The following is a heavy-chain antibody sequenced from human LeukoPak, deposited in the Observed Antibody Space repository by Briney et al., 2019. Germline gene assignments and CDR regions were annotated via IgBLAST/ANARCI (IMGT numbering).Heavy chain of an antibody. V-gene: IGHV4-39*01. CDR2: IYYSGST. CDR1: GGSLSSRNYY. CDR3: AGERIYYGLDV. J-gene: IGHJ6*02. D-gene: IGHD3-10*01. Sequence: SETLSLTCTVSGGSLSSRNYYWGWIRQPPGKGLEWIGSIYYSGSTYYNPSLKSRVTISVDTSKNQFSLKLSFVTAAETAVYYCAGERIYYGLDVWGQGTTVTVSS.